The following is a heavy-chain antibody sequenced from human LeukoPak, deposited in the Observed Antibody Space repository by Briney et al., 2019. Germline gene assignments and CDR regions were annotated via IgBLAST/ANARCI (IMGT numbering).Heavy chain of an antibody. CDR1: GGSISSSSYY. D-gene: IGHD5-24*01. Sequence: SETLSLTCTVSGGSISSSSYYWGWIRQPPGKGLEWIGSIYYSGSTYYNPSLKSRVTISVDTSKNQFSLKLSSVTAADTAVYYCARDPKRWLQSDYWGQGTLVTVSS. J-gene: IGHJ4*02. V-gene: IGHV4-39*07. CDR2: IYYSGST. CDR3: ARDPKRWLQSDY.